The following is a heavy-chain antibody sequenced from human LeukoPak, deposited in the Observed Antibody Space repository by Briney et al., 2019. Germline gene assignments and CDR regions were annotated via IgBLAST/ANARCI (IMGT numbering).Heavy chain of an antibody. J-gene: IGHJ4*02. CDR2: IYHSGST. V-gene: IGHV4-4*02. CDR3: ARAGDGYNAGLDY. CDR1: GGSISSSNW. D-gene: IGHD5-24*01. Sequence: SGTLSLTCAVSGGSISSSNWWSWVRQPPGKGLEWIGEIYHSGSTNYNPSLKSRVTISVDKSKNQFSLKLSSVTAADTAVYYCARAGDGYNAGLDYWGQGTLVTVSS.